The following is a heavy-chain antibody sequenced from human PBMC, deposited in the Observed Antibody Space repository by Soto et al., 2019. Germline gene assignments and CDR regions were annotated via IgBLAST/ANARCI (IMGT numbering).Heavy chain of an antibody. Sequence: XGSLRRSCAAAGFTFSRYAMHWVRQAPGEGLDWVAVISRDGSSKYYGDSVKGRFTVSRDNSNNTLYLSMSSLRPDDTAVFYCARSRNGAVPDSINFWGQGPLVTVSS. V-gene: IGHV3-30-3*01. CDR3: ARSRNGAVPDSINF. CDR2: ISRDGSSK. D-gene: IGHD2-8*01. CDR1: GFTFSRYA. J-gene: IGHJ4*02.